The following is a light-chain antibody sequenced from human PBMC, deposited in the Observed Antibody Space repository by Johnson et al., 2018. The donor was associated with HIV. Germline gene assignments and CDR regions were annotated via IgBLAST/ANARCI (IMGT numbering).Light chain of an antibody. CDR2: ENN. CDR3: ASWDRSLSAAYV. V-gene: IGLV1-51*02. CDR1: SSNIGNNY. Sequence: QSVLTQPPSVSAAPGQKVTISCSGSSSNIGNNYVSWYQQLPGTAPKLLIYENNKRPSGIPDRFSDSKSGTSATLDITGLQTGDEADYYCASWDRSLSAAYVFGTGTKVTVL. J-gene: IGLJ1*01.